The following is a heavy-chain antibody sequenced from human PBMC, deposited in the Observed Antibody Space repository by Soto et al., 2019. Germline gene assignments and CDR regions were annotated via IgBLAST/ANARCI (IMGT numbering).Heavy chain of an antibody. CDR3: AKFGMATTKRSPPYYIDY. Sequence: GGSLRLSCAASGFTFSSYAMSWVRQAPGKGLEWVSSISGSGGGTYYADSVKGRFTFSRDNSKNTLYLQMNSLRAEDTAVYYCAKFGMATTKRSPPYYIDYWGQGALVTVPQ. CDR1: GFTFSSYA. J-gene: IGHJ4*02. V-gene: IGHV3-23*01. D-gene: IGHD1-1*01. CDR2: ISGSGGGT.